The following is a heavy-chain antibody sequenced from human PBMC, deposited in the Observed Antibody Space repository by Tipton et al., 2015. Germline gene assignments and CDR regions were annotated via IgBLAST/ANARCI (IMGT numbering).Heavy chain of an antibody. CDR3: ARARGRHGGLFDS. CDR1: GGSISSSNW. D-gene: IGHD4-23*01. Sequence: SGGSISSSNWWTWVRQPPGKGLEWIGEIYQSGNTNYNPSLKSRVTISADKSKTQFSLKMSSVTASDTAVYYCARARGRHGGLFDSWGQGILVTVSS. J-gene: IGHJ4*02. V-gene: IGHV4-4*02. CDR2: IYQSGNT.